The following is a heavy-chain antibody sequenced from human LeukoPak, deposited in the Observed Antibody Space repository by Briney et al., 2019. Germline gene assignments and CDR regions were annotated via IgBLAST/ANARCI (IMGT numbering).Heavy chain of an antibody. D-gene: IGHD2-2*01. CDR1: GGSFSGYY. CDR3: ARAGDIVVVPAARLGGSTLYFDY. J-gene: IGHJ4*02. V-gene: IGHV4-34*01. CDR2: INHSGST. Sequence: SETLSLTCAVYGGSFSGYYWSWIRQPPGKGLEWIGEINHSGSTNYNPSLQSRVTLSVDTSKNQFSLKLSSVPAADTAVYYCARAGDIVVVPAARLGGSTLYFDYWGQGTLVTVSS.